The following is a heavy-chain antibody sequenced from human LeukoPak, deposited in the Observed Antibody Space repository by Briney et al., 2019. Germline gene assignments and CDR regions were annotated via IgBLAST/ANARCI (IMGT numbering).Heavy chain of an antibody. CDR3: AELGITMIGGV. J-gene: IGHJ6*04. CDR2: ISSSGSTI. D-gene: IGHD3-10*02. V-gene: IGHV3-48*03. CDR1: GFTFSSYE. Sequence: GGSLRLSCAASGFTFSSYEMNLVRQAPGTVLEWVSYISSSGSTIYYADSVKGRFTISRDNAKNSLYLQVNSLRAEDTAVYYCAELGITMIGGVWGKGTTVTISS.